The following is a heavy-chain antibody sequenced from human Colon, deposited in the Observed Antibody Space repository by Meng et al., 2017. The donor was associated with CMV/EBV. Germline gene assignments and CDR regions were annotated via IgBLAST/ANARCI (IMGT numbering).Heavy chain of an antibody. V-gene: IGHV3-49*04. CDR2: IRRNSYGGAV. Sequence: LKISCASSGFRLRDFAVSWVRQAPGRGLELVGFIRRNSYGGAVEYAAAVRGRFTMSRDDSRGVAYLEMDSLKLEDTALYYCTRHRGEGYYNYYGMDVWGQGTTVTVSS. J-gene: IGHJ6*02. CDR3: TRHRGEGYYNYYGMDV. D-gene: IGHD3-10*01. CDR1: GFRLRDFA.